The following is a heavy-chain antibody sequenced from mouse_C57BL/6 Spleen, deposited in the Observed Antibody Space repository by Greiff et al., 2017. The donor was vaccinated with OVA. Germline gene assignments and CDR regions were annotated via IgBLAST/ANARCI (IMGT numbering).Heavy chain of an antibody. V-gene: IGHV1-64*01. D-gene: IGHD1-1*01. J-gene: IGHJ4*01. Sequence: VKLMESGAELVKPGASVKLSCKASGYTFTSYWMHWVKQRPGQGLEWIGMIHPNSGSTNYNEKFKSKATLTVDKSSSTAYMQLSSLTSEDSAVYYCAREGVGSEAMDYWGQGTSVTVSS. CDR2: IHPNSGST. CDR1: GYTFTSYW. CDR3: AREGVGSEAMDY.